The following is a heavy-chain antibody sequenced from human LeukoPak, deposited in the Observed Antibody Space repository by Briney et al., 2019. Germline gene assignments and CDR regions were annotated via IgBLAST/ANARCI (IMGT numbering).Heavy chain of an antibody. CDR1: GSAFSSCW. CDR3: ARATYYYDTSGYPNTDAFDI. CDR2: IYSVGSV. Sequence: GGSLRPSCAASGSAFSSCWMSWVRQAPGKGLGWASVIYSVGSVYYADSVKGRFTSSRDTSKNTLYLQMNSLRAEDTAVYYCARATYYYDTSGYPNTDAFDIWGQGTMVTVSS. D-gene: IGHD3-22*01. J-gene: IGHJ3*02. V-gene: IGHV3-66*01.